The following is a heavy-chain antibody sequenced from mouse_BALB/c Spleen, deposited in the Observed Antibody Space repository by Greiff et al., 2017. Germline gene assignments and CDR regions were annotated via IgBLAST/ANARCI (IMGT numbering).Heavy chain of an antibody. J-gene: IGHJ2*01. CDR3: ARYGNYYFDY. CDR2: ISSGSSTI. D-gene: IGHD2-1*01. V-gene: IGHV5-17*02. CDR1: GFTFSSFG. Sequence: EVKVVESGGGLVQPGGSRKLSCAASGFTFSSFGMHWVRQAPEKGLECVAYISSGSSTIYYADTVKGRFTISRDNPKNTLFLQMTSLRSEDTAMYYCARYGNYYFDYWGQGTTLTVSS.